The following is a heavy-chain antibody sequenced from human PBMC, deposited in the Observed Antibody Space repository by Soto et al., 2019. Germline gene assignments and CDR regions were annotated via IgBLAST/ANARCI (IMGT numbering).Heavy chain of an antibody. V-gene: IGHV4-59*01. Sequence: SDTLSLTYTFSGCSISRYYLIWIRQPPGKGLEWIGYNYYTGSTNYSPSLRSRVSISVDTSKNEFSLRLSSVTAADTAVYFCARSVAVPGAHIGYWGQGTQVNVSS. D-gene: IGHD6-19*01. J-gene: IGHJ4*02. CDR1: GCSISRYY. CDR3: ARSVAVPGAHIGY. CDR2: NYYTGST.